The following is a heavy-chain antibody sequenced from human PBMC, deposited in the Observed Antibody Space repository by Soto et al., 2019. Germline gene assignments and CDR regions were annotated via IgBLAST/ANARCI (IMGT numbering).Heavy chain of an antibody. CDR1: GGSISSYY. CDR2: IYYSGST. J-gene: IGHJ3*02. D-gene: IGHD1-1*01. CDR3: AREDQLPYAFDI. Sequence: PSETLSLTCTVSGGSISSYYWSWIRQPPGKGLEWIGYIYYSGSTNYNPSLKSRVTISVDTSKNQFSLKLSSVTAEDTAVYYCAREDQLPYAFDIWGQGTMVTVS. V-gene: IGHV4-59*12.